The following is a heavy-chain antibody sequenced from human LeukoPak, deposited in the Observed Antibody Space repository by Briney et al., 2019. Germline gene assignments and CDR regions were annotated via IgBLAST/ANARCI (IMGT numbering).Heavy chain of an antibody. CDR2: ISYDGSNK. CDR1: GFTFSSYG. J-gene: IGHJ4*02. Sequence: GGSLRLSCAASGFTFSSYGMHWVRQAPGQGREWVAVISYDGSNKYYADSVKGRFTISRDNSKNTLYLQMNSLRAEDTAVYYCARERRNYFDYWGQGTLVTVSS. D-gene: IGHD1-1*01. V-gene: IGHV3-30*03. CDR3: ARERRNYFDY.